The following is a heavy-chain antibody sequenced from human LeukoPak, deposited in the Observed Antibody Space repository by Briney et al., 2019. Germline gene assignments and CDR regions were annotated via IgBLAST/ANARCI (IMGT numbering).Heavy chain of an antibody. J-gene: IGHJ2*01. CDR2: INHSGST. CDR3: ARDYGDIPPDWYYDL. CDR1: GGSISSSNW. V-gene: IGHV4-4*02. D-gene: IGHD4-17*01. Sequence: SETLSLTCVVSGGSISSSNWWSWVRQPPGKGLEWIGEINHSGSTNYNPSLKSRVTISVDTSKNQFSLKLSSVAAADTAVYYCARDYGDIPPDWYYDLWGRGTLVTVSS.